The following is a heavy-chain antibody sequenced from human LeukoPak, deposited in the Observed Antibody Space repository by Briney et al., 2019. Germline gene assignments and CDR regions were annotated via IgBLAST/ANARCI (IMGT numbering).Heavy chain of an antibody. Sequence: LRLSCAASGFTFSSHAMSWIRQHPGKGLEWIGYIYYSGSTYYNPSLKSRVTISVDTSKNQFSLKLSSVTAADTAVYYCARVGGVAAAGNPNWFDPWGQGTLVTVSS. J-gene: IGHJ5*02. V-gene: IGHV4-31*02. CDR3: ARVGGVAAAGNPNWFDP. CDR2: IYYSGST. CDR1: GFTFSSHA. D-gene: IGHD6-13*01.